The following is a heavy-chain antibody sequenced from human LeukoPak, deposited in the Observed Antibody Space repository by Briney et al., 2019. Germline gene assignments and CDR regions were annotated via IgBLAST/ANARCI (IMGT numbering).Heavy chain of an antibody. CDR2: IYYSGST. D-gene: IGHD3-10*01. V-gene: IGHV4-59*01. Sequence: KPSETLSLTCTVSGGSISSYYWSWIRQPPGKGLEWIGYIYYSGSTNYNPSLKSRVTISVDTSKNQFSLKLSSVTAADTAVYYCARVYGTYYYGSGSYYPRLHFDYWGQGTLVTVSS. J-gene: IGHJ4*02. CDR3: ARVYGTYYYGSGSYYPRLHFDY. CDR1: GGSISSYY.